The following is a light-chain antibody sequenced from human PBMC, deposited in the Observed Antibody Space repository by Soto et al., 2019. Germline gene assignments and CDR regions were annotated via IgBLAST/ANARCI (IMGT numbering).Light chain of an antibody. Sequence: EIVLTQSPATLSLSPGERATLSCRASQSVSSYLAWYQQKPGQAPRLLIYDASNRATGIPARFSGSGSGTDFTLTISCLEPEDFAVYYCQQRSNWLSLTFGGGTKMEIK. CDR1: QSVSSY. V-gene: IGKV3-11*01. CDR2: DAS. J-gene: IGKJ4*01. CDR3: QQRSNWLSLT.